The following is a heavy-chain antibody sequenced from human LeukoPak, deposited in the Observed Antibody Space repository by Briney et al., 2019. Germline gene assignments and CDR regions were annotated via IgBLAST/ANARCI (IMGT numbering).Heavy chain of an antibody. V-gene: IGHV4-34*01. Sequence: TSGTLSLTCAVYGGSFSGYYWSWIRQPPGKGLEWIGEINHSGSTNYNPSLKSRVTISVDTSKNQFSLKLSSVTAADTAVYYCARDGGSGSYYKKNWFDPWGQGTLVTVSS. J-gene: IGHJ5*02. CDR2: INHSGST. CDR3: ARDGGSGSYYKKNWFDP. CDR1: GGSFSGYY. D-gene: IGHD3-10*01.